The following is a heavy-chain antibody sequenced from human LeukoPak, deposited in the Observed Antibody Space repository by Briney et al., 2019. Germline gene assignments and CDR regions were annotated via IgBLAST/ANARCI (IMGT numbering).Heavy chain of an antibody. J-gene: IGHJ4*02. D-gene: IGHD3-10*01. CDR2: IYYSGST. CDR1: GGSISSSGYY. CDR3: ARDQYGSGNFDY. Sequence: PSETLSLTCTVSGGSISSSGYYWSWIRQPPGKGLEWIGYIYYSGSTNCNPSLKSRVTISVDTSKNQFSLKLSSVTAADTAVYYCARDQYGSGNFDYWGQGTLVTVSS. V-gene: IGHV4-61*08.